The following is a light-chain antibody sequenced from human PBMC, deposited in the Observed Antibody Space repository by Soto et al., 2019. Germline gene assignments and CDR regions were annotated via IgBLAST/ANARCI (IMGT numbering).Light chain of an antibody. V-gene: IGKV3-15*01. CDR1: QSVSNS. J-gene: IGKJ4*01. Sequence: EIVMTQSPATLSVSPGERATLSCRASQSVSNSLAWYQQKHGQAPRLLIYHASTGATGIPARSSRSGSGTELTLTISSVQSEDFAVYYCQQYNEWPLTFGGGTQVQIK. CDR2: HAS. CDR3: QQYNEWPLT.